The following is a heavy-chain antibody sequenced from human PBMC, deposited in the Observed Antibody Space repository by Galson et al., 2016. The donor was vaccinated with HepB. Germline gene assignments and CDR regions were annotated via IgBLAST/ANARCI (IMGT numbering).Heavy chain of an antibody. D-gene: IGHD3-22*01. Sequence: SVKVSCKASGYSFIGYYIHWLRQAPGQGLEWMGWINPNHGGTHFAQKFQGRVSITRDTSITTAYMELTRLRSDDSAVYYCASLHDGSGPFGIDVWGQGTTVTVSS. CDR3: ASLHDGSGPFGIDV. V-gene: IGHV1-2*02. CDR1: GYSFIGYY. J-gene: IGHJ6*02. CDR2: INPNHGGT.